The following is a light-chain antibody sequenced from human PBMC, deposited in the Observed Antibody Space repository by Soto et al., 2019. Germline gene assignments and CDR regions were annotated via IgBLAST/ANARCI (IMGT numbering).Light chain of an antibody. Sequence: EIVLTQSPGTLSLSPGERATLSCRASQSVSSSYLAWYQQKHGQAPRLLIYDASTRATGIPDRISGSGSGTDFTLTISRLEPEDFAVYYCQQYGSSPWTFGQGTRVEIK. CDR3: QQYGSSPWT. J-gene: IGKJ1*01. CDR1: QSVSSSY. V-gene: IGKV3-20*01. CDR2: DAS.